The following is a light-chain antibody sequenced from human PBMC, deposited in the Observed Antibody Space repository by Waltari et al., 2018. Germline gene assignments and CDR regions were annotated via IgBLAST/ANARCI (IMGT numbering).Light chain of an antibody. Sequence: SPGERATLSCRASQIISSHLAWYQQKPGQPPRLLIYDESKRATGIPARFSCSGSGTDFTLTISSLEPEDFAVYYCQQRSNLWTFGQGTKVEIK. V-gene: IGKV3-11*01. CDR2: DES. J-gene: IGKJ1*01. CDR3: QQRSNLWT. CDR1: QIISSH.